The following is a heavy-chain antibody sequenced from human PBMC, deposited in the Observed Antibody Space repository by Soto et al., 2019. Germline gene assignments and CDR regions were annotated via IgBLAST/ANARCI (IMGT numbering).Heavy chain of an antibody. CDR3: TRGTGMSHSWYADS. CDR1: GGIFNTYA. CDR2: IIPIFGTA. D-gene: IGHD6-13*01. V-gene: IGHV1-69*13. Sequence: SVKVSCKASGGIFNTYALSWVRQAPGQGLEWMGGIIPIFGTANYAQKFQGSVTITADESTNTTYMELSSLRSDDTAVYYCTRGTGMSHSWYADSWGQGARVTVSS. J-gene: IGHJ5*02.